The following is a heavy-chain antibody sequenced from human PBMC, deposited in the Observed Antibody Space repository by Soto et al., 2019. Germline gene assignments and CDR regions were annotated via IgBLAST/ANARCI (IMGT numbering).Heavy chain of an antibody. CDR3: AKVRGANNWANYYGLDV. CDR1: GFILSEFG. Sequence: VESGGGLVQPGGSLRLSCEASGFILSEFGMYWVRQAPGQGLEWVALITYDGTYAHYVSAVKGRFTISRDDDRDTVSLQMDSLRPEDSGIYYCAKVRGANNWANYYGLDVWGQGTTVTVSS. CDR2: ITYDGTYA. V-gene: IGHV3-30*18. J-gene: IGHJ6*02. D-gene: IGHD2-15*01.